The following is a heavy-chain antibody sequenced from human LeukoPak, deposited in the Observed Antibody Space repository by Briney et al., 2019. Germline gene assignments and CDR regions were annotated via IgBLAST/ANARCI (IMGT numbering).Heavy chain of an antibody. D-gene: IGHD2-2*01. Sequence: KTSETLSLTCTVSGGSINNYHWSWIRQPPGQGLEWIGHIYYSGNTDNNPSLKSRVSMSIDTSKSQLSLNLRSVTAADTAVYYCARVAGYCAGTTCYAFYFGSWGQGALVTVSS. V-gene: IGHV4-59*01. CDR1: GGSINNYH. CDR3: ARVAGYCAGTTCYAFYFGS. J-gene: IGHJ4*02. CDR2: IYYSGNT.